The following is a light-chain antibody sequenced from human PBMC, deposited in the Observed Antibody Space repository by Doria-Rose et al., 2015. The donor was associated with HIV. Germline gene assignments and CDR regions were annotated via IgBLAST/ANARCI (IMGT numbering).Light chain of an antibody. CDR1: QSFRSTY. V-gene: IGKV3-20*01. J-gene: IGKJ1*01. CDR3: LQYGTSWT. CDR2: DGS. Sequence: IVMTQSPGTLSLSPGERATLSCRASQSFRSTYLAWYQQNPGQATSHLIYDGSTRATGIPDRFSASGSETDFTLTINRLEPEDFALYYCLQYGTSWTVGQGTKVEI.